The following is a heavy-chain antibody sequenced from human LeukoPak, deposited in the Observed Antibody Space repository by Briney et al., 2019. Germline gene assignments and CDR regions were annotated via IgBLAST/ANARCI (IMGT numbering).Heavy chain of an antibody. D-gene: IGHD3-22*01. J-gene: IGHJ4*02. CDR3: AREPFGSSGYGFDY. V-gene: IGHV1-18*01. CDR1: GYTFTSYG. Sequence: ASVKGSCKAPGYTFTSYGISWVRQAPGQGLEWMGWISAYNGNTNYAQKLQGRVTMTTDTSTSTAYMELRSLRSDDTAVYYCAREPFGSSGYGFDYWGQGTLVTVSS. CDR2: ISAYNGNT.